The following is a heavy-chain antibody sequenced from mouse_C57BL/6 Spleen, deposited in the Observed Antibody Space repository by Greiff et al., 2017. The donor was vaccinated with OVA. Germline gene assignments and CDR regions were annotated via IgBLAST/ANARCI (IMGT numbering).Heavy chain of an antibody. V-gene: IGHV5-17*01. CDR3: ARTTMIRGYFDY. CDR1: GFTFSDYG. D-gene: IGHD2-4*01. J-gene: IGHJ2*01. Sequence: EVMLVESGGGLVKPGGSLKLSCAASGFTFSDYGMHWVRQAPEKGLEWVAYISSGSSTIYYADTVKGRFTISRDNAKNTLFLQMTSLRSEDTAMYYCARTTMIRGYFDYWGQGTTLTVSS. CDR2: ISSGSSTI.